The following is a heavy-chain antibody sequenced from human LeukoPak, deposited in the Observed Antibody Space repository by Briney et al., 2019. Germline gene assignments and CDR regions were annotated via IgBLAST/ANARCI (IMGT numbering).Heavy chain of an antibody. CDR1: GFTLSIFE. CDR2: ISTTGSCI. J-gene: IGHJ4*02. V-gene: IGHV3-48*03. Sequence: GGSLRLFCATSGFTLSIFEMNWVRQASGKGLVWVSYISTTGSCIYYTDSVKGRFTISRDNVKNLLYLQMNSLRAEDTAVYYCARVQRGIAVALDYWGQGTLVTVSS. D-gene: IGHD6-19*01. CDR3: ARVQRGIAVALDY.